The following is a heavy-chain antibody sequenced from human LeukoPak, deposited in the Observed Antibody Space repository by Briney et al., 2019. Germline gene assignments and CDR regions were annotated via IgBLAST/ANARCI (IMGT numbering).Heavy chain of an antibody. CDR2: ISAYNGNT. J-gene: IGHJ4*02. D-gene: IGHD3-10*01. Sequence: GASVKVSCKASGYTFTSYGISWVRQAPGQGLEWMGWISAYNGNTNYAQKLQGRVTMTTDTSTSTAYMELRRLRSDDTAVYYCARDLLTMVRGVNPIGYWGQGTLVTVSS. CDR1: GYTFTSYG. CDR3: ARDLLTMVRGVNPIGY. V-gene: IGHV1-18*01.